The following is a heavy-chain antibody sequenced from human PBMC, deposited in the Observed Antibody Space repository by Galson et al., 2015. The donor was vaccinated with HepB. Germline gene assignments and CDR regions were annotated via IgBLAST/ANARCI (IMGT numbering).Heavy chain of an antibody. CDR1: GFSFSSYA. J-gene: IGHJ4*02. V-gene: IGHV3-30-3*01. CDR2: ISYDGSNK. D-gene: IGHD3-3*01. CDR3: ARIRVSGDYDFWSGFYIPDDY. Sequence: SLRLSCAASGFSFSSYAMHWVRQAPGEGLEWVAVISYDGSNKYYADSVKGRFTISRDSSRNTLYLEMNSLRAEDTAVYYCARIRVSGDYDFWSGFYIPDDYWGQGTLVTVSS.